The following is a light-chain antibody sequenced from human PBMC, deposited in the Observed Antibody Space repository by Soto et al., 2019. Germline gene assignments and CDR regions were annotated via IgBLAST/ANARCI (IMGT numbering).Light chain of an antibody. CDR3: QQSFSFPWT. J-gene: IGKJ1*01. V-gene: IGKV1-39*01. CDR1: QHIRTY. Sequence: DIQMTQSPSSLSASVGDRVTFTCRASQHIRTYLNWYQRKPGKDRDLLIYSSSSLKSGVPSRFSDSGSGTDFTLIISGLQPEDFATYFCQQSFSFPWTFAQGTKVEIQ. CDR2: SSS.